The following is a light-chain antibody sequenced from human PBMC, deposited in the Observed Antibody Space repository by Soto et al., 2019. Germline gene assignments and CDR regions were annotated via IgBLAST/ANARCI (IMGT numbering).Light chain of an antibody. CDR1: QSIGPN. Sequence: TQSPDTLSASLGEIVTLSCRASQSIGPNLAWYQQRPGQAPRLLIHRASMRATGVPARFIGRGFGTEFTLTITNLQSEYFAVYFCQQYENWPPYNFGQGTKLDI. CDR2: RAS. CDR3: QQYENWPPYN. V-gene: IGKV3-15*01. J-gene: IGKJ2*01.